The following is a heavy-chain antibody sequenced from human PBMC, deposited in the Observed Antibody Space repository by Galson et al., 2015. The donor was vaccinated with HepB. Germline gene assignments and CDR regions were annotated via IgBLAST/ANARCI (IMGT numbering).Heavy chain of an antibody. J-gene: IGHJ4*02. CDR3: ATRSEGGDSSGWWGRTDY. D-gene: IGHD6-19*01. CDR1: GGTFSSYA. V-gene: IGHV1-69*13. Sequence: SVKVSCKASGGTFSSYAISWVRQAPGQGLEWMGGIIPIFGTANYAQKFQGRVTITADESTSTAYMELSSLRSEDTAVYYCATRSEGGDSSGWWGRTDYWGQGTLVTVSS. CDR2: IIPIFGTA.